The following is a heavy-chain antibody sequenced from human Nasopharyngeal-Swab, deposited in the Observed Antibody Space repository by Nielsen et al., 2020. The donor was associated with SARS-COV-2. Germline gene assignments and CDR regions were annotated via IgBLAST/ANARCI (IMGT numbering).Heavy chain of an antibody. Sequence: GESLKISCAASGFTFSDYYMSWIRHIPGKGLEWVSYISGSSSHTSYADSVKGRFTISRDNAKNSLYLQMNSLRAEDTAVYYCAKDSGAGFCDGGSCFPTNHWGQGTLVTVSS. CDR1: GFTFSDYY. J-gene: IGHJ5*02. CDR2: ISGSSSHT. CDR3: AKDSGAGFCDGGSCFPTNH. D-gene: IGHD2-15*01. V-gene: IGHV3-11*05.